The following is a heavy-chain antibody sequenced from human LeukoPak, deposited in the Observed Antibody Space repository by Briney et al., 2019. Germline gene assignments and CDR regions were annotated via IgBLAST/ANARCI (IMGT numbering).Heavy chain of an antibody. CDR2: INGDGSTT. D-gene: IGHD2-2*01. J-gene: IGHJ4*02. V-gene: IGHV3-74*01. CDR1: GFAFNKYW. CDR3: AKGYCSSTSCPIDY. Sequence: GGSLRLSCAASGFAFNKYWVHWVRQTPGKGLVWVSRINGDGSTTSYADSVKGGFTISRDNSKNTLYLQMNSLRAEDTAVYYCAKGYCSSTSCPIDYWGQGTLVTVSS.